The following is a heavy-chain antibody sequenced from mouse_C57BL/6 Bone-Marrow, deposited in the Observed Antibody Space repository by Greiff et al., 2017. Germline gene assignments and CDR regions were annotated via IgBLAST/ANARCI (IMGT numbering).Heavy chain of an antibody. CDR2: INPNYGTT. CDR3: ARGYDYDYAMCY. CDR1: GYSFTDYN. V-gene: IGHV1-39*01. D-gene: IGHD2-4*01. Sequence: VQLKQSGPELVKPGASVKISCKASGYSFTDYNMNWVKQSNGKSLEWIGVINPNYGTTSYNQKFKCKATLTVDPSSSTAYMQLNSLTSEDSAVYYCARGYDYDYAMCYWGQGTSVTVSS. J-gene: IGHJ4*01.